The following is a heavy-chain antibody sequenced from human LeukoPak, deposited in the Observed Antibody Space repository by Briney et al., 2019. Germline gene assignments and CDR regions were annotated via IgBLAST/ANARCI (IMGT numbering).Heavy chain of an antibody. Sequence: PGGSLRLSCAASGFTLSRFPMHWVRQAPGKGLEWVALISPDGGDKKYAGSVKGRFTVSRDNSKNTLYLQLNSLRLEDTAVYYCARDYPADHWGQGTLVTVSS. CDR2: ISPDGGDK. V-gene: IGHV3-30-3*01. J-gene: IGHJ4*02. CDR1: GFTLSRFP. CDR3: ARDYPADH.